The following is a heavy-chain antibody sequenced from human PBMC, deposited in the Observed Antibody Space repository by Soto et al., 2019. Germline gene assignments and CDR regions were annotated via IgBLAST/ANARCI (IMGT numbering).Heavy chain of an antibody. J-gene: IGHJ3*01. V-gene: IGHV3-7*01. CDR2: IKQDGGEE. Sequence: EGSLRLSCAASGFIFSDYSMSWVRQSPGKGLEGVANIKQDGGEEDYVDSVKGRLTISRDNAKNSLYLQMNSLRAEDTAVYYCARVYYDSRGPTKYRAFDFWGQGTMVTVSS. CDR3: ARVYYDSRGPTKYRAFDF. CDR1: GFIFSDYS. D-gene: IGHD3-22*01.